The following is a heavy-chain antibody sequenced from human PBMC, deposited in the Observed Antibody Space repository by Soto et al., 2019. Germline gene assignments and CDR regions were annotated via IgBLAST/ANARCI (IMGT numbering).Heavy chain of an antibody. J-gene: IGHJ4*02. V-gene: IGHV3-30*18. CDR1: GFTFSSYG. CDR2: ILYDGSNK. D-gene: IGHD5-12*01. Sequence: HPGGSLRLSCAASGFTFSSYGMHWVRQAPGKGLEWVAVILYDGSNKYYADSVEGRFTISRDNSKNTLYLQMNSLRAEDTAVYYCAKDPSVEMATISYYFDYWGQGTLVTVSS. CDR3: AKDPSVEMATISYYFDY.